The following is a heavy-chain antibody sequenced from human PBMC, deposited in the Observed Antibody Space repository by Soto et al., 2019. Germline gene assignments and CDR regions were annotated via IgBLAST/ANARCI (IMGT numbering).Heavy chain of an antibody. J-gene: IGHJ6*02. CDR3: AAPGYCSSTSCREVDYYYGMDV. CDR2: INAGNGNT. D-gene: IGHD2-2*01. Sequence: ASVKVSCKASGYTFTSYAMHWVRQAPGQRLEWMGWINAGNGNTKYSQKFQGRVTITRDTSASAAYMELSSLRSEDTAVYYCAAPGYCSSTSCREVDYYYGMDVWGQGTTVTVSS. V-gene: IGHV1-3*01. CDR1: GYTFTSYA.